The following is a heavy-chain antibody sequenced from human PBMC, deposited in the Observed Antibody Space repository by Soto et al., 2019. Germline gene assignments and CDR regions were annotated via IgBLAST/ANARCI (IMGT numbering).Heavy chain of an antibody. J-gene: IGHJ3*02. CDR3: AKGGDYYDSSGTPNNNNDAFDI. V-gene: IGHV3-30*18. CDR2: ISYDGSNK. D-gene: IGHD3-22*01. CDR1: GFTFSSYG. Sequence: QVQLVESGGGVVQPGRSLRLSCAASGFTFSSYGMHWVRQAPGTGLEWVAVISYDGSNKYYADSVKGRFTISRDNSKNTLYLQMNSLRAEDTAVYYCAKGGDYYDSSGTPNNNNDAFDIWGQGTMVTVSS.